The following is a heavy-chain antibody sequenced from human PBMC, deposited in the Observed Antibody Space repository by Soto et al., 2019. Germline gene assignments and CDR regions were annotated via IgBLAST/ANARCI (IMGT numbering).Heavy chain of an antibody. CDR1: GGSISGHY. Sequence: SETLSLTCTVSGGSISGHYWSWIRQPPGKGLQYIGYISYSGSTNYNPSLKSRVTISVDTSNNQFSLRLSSVTAADTAVYYCARDVGLQHDTGYYDFWSGKNNWFDPWGQGVLVTVSS. J-gene: IGHJ5*02. V-gene: IGHV4-59*11. D-gene: IGHD3-3*01. CDR2: ISYSGST. CDR3: ARDVGLQHDTGYYDFWSGKNNWFDP.